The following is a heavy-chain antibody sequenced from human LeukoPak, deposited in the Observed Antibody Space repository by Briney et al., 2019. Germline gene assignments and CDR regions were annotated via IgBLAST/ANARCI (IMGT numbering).Heavy chain of an antibody. Sequence: GGSLRLSCAASGFTFSSYEMNWVRQAPGKGLEWVSYISNSGSTIYYAESVKGRFTISRDNAKSSLYLQMNSLRVEDTAVYYCATVGRAARPGHWGQGTLVTVSS. V-gene: IGHV3-48*03. D-gene: IGHD6-6*01. CDR3: ATVGRAARPGH. CDR1: GFTFSSYE. CDR2: ISNSGSTI. J-gene: IGHJ4*02.